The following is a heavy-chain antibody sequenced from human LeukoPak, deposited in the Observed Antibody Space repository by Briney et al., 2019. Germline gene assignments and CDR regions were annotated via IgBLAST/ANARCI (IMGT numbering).Heavy chain of an antibody. V-gene: IGHV3-30*02. Sequence: QPGGSLRLSCAASGFTFSSYGMHWVRQAPGKGLEGVAFIRYDGSNKYYADSVKGRFTISRDNSKNTLYLQMNSLRAEDTAVYYCAKEQALAARLVSAFDYWGQGTLVTVSS. CDR1: GFTFSSYG. D-gene: IGHD6-6*01. CDR3: AKEQALAARLVSAFDY. J-gene: IGHJ4*02. CDR2: IRYDGSNK.